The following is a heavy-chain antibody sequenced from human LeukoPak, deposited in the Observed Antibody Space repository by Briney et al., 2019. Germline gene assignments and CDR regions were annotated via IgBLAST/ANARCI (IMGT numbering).Heavy chain of an antibody. CDR3: ASEAAAGLTRQH. D-gene: IGHD6-13*01. J-gene: IGHJ1*01. V-gene: IGHV1-69*13. CDR1: GGTFSSYA. CDR2: IIPIFGTA. Sequence: ASVKVSCKASGGTFSSYAISWVRQAPGQGLEWMGGIIPIFGTANYAQKFQGRVTITADESTCTAYMELSSLRSEDTAVYYCASEAAAGLTRQHWGQGTLVTVSS.